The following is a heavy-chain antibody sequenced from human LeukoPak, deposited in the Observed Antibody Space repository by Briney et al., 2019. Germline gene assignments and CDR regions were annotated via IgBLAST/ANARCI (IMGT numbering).Heavy chain of an antibody. J-gene: IGHJ6*02. CDR3: ARDRVPTSWYPHTYGMDV. D-gene: IGHD6-13*01. V-gene: IGHV4-31*03. CDR1: GGSISSGGYY. CDR2: IYYSGST. Sequence: SQTLSLTCTVSGGSISSGGYYWSWIRQHPGKGLGWIGYIYYSGSTYYNPSLKSRVTISVDTSKNQFSLKLSSVTAADTAVYYCARDRVPTSWYPHTYGMDVWGQGTTVTVSS.